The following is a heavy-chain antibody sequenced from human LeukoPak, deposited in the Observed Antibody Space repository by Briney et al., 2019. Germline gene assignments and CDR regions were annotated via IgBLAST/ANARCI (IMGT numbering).Heavy chain of an antibody. CDR1: GGSISSSSYY. CDR3: ARTTGDAFDI. V-gene: IGHV4-39*01. D-gene: IGHD1-1*01. J-gene: IGHJ3*02. Sequence: PSETLSLTCTVSGGSISSSSYYWGWIRQPPGKGLEWIGSLYYSGSTYYNPSLKSRVTISVDTSKNQFSLKLSSVTAADTAVYYCARTTGDAFDIWGQGTMVTVSS. CDR2: LYYSGST.